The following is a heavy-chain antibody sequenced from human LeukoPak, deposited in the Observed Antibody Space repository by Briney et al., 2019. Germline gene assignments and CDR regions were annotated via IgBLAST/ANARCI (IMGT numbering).Heavy chain of an antibody. CDR1: GGSVSSGSYY. V-gene: IGHV4-61*01. Sequence: SETQSLTCTVSGGSVSSGSYYWTWIRQPPGKGLEWIGYIYYTGTTNYNPSLKSRVTISVDTSKNQFSLKLGSVTAADTAVYYCARVGIAVASPFFDYWGQGTLVTVS. D-gene: IGHD6-19*01. CDR3: ARVGIAVASPFFDY. CDR2: IYYTGTT. J-gene: IGHJ4*02.